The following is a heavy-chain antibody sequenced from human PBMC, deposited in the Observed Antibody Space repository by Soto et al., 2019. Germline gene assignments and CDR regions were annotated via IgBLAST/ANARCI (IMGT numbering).Heavy chain of an antibody. Sequence: SETLSLTCTVSGGSISSHYWSWIRQPPGQGLEWIGYIYYSGSTNYDPSLKSRVTISVDTSKNQFSLKLSSVTAADTAVYYCARGYNWNFNFDYWGQGTLVTVSS. CDR3: ARGYNWNFNFDY. CDR1: GGSISSHY. CDR2: IYYSGST. D-gene: IGHD1-7*01. V-gene: IGHV4-59*11. J-gene: IGHJ4*02.